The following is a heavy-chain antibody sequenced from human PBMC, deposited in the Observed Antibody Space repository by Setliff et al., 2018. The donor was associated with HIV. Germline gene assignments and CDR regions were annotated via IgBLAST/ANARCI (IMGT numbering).Heavy chain of an antibody. D-gene: IGHD1-26*01. J-gene: IGHJ6*03. CDR1: GFSFSSHV. Sequence: PGGSLRLSCAASGFSFSSHVMTWARQAPGKGLEWVSSITGSGTNTYYTDSVRGRFTLSRDNSRNTVFLQMNSLRVEDTAVYYCARDARGNYHYYYYYMDVWGKGTTVTVSS. CDR3: ARDARGNYHYYYYYMDV. CDR2: ITGSGTNT. V-gene: IGHV3-23*01.